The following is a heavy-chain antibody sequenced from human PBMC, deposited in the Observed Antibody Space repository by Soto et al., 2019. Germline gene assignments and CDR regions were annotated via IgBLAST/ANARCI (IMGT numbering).Heavy chain of an antibody. CDR1: GGTFSSYA. Sequence: QVQLVQSGAEVKKPGSSVKVSCKASGGTFSSYAISWVRQAPGQGLEWMGGIIPIFGTANYAQKFQGRVTITADESTSTDYMELSSLRSEDTAVYYCAREKSGTSGFRALDNAFDLWGQGTMVTVSS. D-gene: IGHD6-19*01. V-gene: IGHV1-69*01. J-gene: IGHJ3*01. CDR2: IIPIFGTA. CDR3: AREKSGTSGFRALDNAFDL.